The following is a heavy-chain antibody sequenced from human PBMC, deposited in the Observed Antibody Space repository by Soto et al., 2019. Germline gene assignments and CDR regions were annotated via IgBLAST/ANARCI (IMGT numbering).Heavy chain of an antibody. CDR2: INAGNGNT. CDR1: GYTFTSYA. D-gene: IGHD4-17*01. V-gene: IGHV1-3*01. J-gene: IGHJ6*02. CDR3: ASETTVTTRDLTHYYYGMDV. Sequence: ASVKVSCKASGYTFTSYAMHWVRQAPGQRLEWMGWINAGNGNTKYSQKFQGRVTITRDTSASTAYMELSSLRSEDTAVYYCASETTVTTRDLTHYYYGMDVWGQGTTVTVSS.